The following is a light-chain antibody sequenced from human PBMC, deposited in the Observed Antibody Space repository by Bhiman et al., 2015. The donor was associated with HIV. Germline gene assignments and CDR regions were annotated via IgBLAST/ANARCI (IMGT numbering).Light chain of an antibody. V-gene: IGLV2-14*03. CDR3: SSYTSSSTLV. J-gene: IGLJ2*01. CDR2: DVT. Sequence: QSALTQPASVSGSLGQSITISCSGTSSDVGGYKYVSWYQQHPGKAPKLMIYDVTNRPSGVSNRFSGSKSGNTASLTISGLQAEDEADYFCSSYTSSSTLVFGGGTKVTVL. CDR1: SSDVGGYKY.